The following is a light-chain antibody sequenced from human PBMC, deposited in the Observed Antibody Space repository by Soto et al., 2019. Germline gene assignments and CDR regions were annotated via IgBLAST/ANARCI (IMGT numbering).Light chain of an antibody. J-gene: IGLJ3*02. V-gene: IGLV2-23*01. Sequence: QSVLTQPASVSGSPGQSITISCTGTSSDVGSYNLVSWYQQHPGKAPKVMIYEGNKRPSGVSDRFSGSKSGNTASLTISGLQAEDEADYYCCSYAGSTTWVFGGGTKLTVL. CDR1: SSDVGSYNL. CDR3: CSYAGSTTWV. CDR2: EGN.